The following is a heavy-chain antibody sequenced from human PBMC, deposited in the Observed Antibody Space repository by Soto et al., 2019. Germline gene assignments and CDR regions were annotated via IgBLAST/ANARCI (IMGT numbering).Heavy chain of an antibody. D-gene: IGHD5-18*01. CDR3: ARRGVDTDYYYYGMDV. CDR1: GGSFSGYY. CDR2: INHSGST. V-gene: IGHV4-34*01. J-gene: IGHJ6*02. Sequence: SETLSLTCAVYGGSFSGYYWSWIRQSPGKGLEWIGEINHSGSTNSNPSLKSRVTISVDTSKNQFSLQLSSVTAADMAVYYCARRGVDTDYYYYGMDVWGQGTTVTVSS.